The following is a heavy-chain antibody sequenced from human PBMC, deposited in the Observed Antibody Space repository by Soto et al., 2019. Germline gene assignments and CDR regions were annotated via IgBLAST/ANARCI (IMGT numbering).Heavy chain of an antibody. V-gene: IGHV3-23*01. Sequence: SGGSLRLSCAASGFTFSSYAMTWVRQAPGKGLEWVSGITGNGGGTKYADSVKGRFTISRDNSKNTLYLEMNSLRVEDTAVYYCAKDFQGVLADAFDTWGQGTMVTVSS. CDR3: AKDFQGVLADAFDT. CDR1: GFTFSSYA. D-gene: IGHD3-10*01. J-gene: IGHJ3*02. CDR2: ITGNGGGT.